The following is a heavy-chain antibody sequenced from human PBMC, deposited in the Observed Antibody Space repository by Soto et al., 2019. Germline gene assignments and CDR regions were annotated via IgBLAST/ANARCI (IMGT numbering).Heavy chain of an antibody. J-gene: IGHJ5*02. V-gene: IGHV6-1*01. CDR2: TYYRSKWYN. D-gene: IGHD1-1*01. CDR1: GDSVSSNSAA. CDR3: ARGPQATGNWFDP. Sequence: SQTFSLTCAISGDSVSSNSAAWNWIRQSPSRGLEWLGRTYYRSKWYNDYAVSVKSRITINPDTSKNKFSLQLNSVTPEDTAVYHCARGPQATGNWFDPWGQGTLVTVSS.